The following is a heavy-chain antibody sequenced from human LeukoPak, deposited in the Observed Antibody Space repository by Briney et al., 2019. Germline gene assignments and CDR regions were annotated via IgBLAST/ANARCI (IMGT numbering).Heavy chain of an antibody. V-gene: IGHV1-8*01. CDR1: RYTFTSHD. CDR3: ARGGSSGALDY. D-gene: IGHD6-25*01. CDR2: MNPNSGST. Sequence: ASVKVSCKASRYTFTSHDINWVRQATGQGLEWMGWMNPNSGSTGYAQKFQGRVAMTRNTSISTAYLELSSLRSEDTAVFYCARGGSSGALDYWGQGTLVTVSS. J-gene: IGHJ4*02.